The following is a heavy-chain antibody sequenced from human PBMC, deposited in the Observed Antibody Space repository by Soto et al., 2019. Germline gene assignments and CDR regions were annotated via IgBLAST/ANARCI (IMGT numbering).Heavy chain of an antibody. J-gene: IGHJ4*02. CDR1: GYTFSNFW. Sequence: GESLKISCQCSGYTFSNFWIAWVRQLPGKGLEWMGIIYPGDYETGYSPSFHGKVTISADRSIGTAYLQWSSLEASDSAFYFCARSPRSSPYFDSWGQGALVTVSS. CDR2: IYPGDYET. D-gene: IGHD6-13*01. CDR3: ARSPRSSPYFDS. V-gene: IGHV5-51*01.